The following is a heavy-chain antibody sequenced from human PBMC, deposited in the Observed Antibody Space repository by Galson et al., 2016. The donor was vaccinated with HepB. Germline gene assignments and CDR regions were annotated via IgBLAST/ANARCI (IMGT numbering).Heavy chain of an antibody. J-gene: IGHJ4*02. CDR3: ARGGGYSSGWYSF. CDR1: GFTFSTNS. CDR2: ISSGSAYK. D-gene: IGHD6-13*01. V-gene: IGHV3-21*01. Sequence: LRLSCAASGFTFSTNSMNWVRQAPGKGLEWVSSISSGSAYKYYADSVKGRFTISRDNAKNPLYLQMNSLRVEDTAVYYCARGGGYSSGWYSFWGRGTLVTVSS.